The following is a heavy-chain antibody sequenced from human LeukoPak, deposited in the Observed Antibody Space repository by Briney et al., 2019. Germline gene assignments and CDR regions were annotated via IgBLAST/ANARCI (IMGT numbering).Heavy chain of an antibody. CDR2: IFYSGTT. Sequence: SETLSLTCTVSGGSINSYYWSWIRQSPGKGLEWIGYIFYSGTTNYNPSLKSRVAISVDTSKNQFSLKLSSVTDADTAVYYCARNGYDYVWGSYRTYYFDYWGQGTLVTVSS. D-gene: IGHD3-16*02. J-gene: IGHJ4*02. CDR1: GGSINSYY. V-gene: IGHV4-59*12. CDR3: ARNGYDYVWGSYRTYYFDY.